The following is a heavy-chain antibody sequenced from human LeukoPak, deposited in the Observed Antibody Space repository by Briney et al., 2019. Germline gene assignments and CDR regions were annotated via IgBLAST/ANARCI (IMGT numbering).Heavy chain of an antibody. J-gene: IGHJ4*02. D-gene: IGHD6-19*01. CDR3: ARGDHIAVAGMGDY. V-gene: IGHV3-48*03. Sequence: GGSLRLSCAASGFTFSSYEMNWVRQAPGKGLEWVSYISSSGSTIYYADSVKGRFTISRDNAKNSLYLQMNSLTAEDTAVYYCARGDHIAVAGMGDYWGQGTLVTVSS. CDR2: ISSSGSTI. CDR1: GFTFSSYE.